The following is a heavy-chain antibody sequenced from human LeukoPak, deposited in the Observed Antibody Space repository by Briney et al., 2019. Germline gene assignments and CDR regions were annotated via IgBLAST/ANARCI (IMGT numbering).Heavy chain of an antibody. V-gene: IGHV3-74*01. CDR3: ARALSSSSTLYYFDY. J-gene: IGHJ4*02. D-gene: IGHD6-13*01. CDR1: GFTFSRSW. CDR2: INSDGSST. Sequence: GGSLRLSCAASGFTFSRSWMHWVRHGPGKGLVWVSRINSDGSSTRYADFVKGRFTISRDNAKNSLYLQMNSLRAEDTAVYYCARALSSSSTLYYFDYWGQGTLVTVSS.